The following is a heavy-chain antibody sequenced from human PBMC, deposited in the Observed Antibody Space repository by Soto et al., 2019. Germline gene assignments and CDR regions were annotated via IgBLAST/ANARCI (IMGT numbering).Heavy chain of an antibody. CDR1: GGYISSGGYY. Sequence: SETLSLTCTVSGGYISSGGYYWSWIRQHPGKGLEWIGYIYYSGSTYYNPSLKSRVTISVDTSKNQFSLKLSSVPAADTAVYYCASWVGGWGGTQRYQPLLYSGVVNAFDIWGQGTMVTVSS. J-gene: IGHJ3*02. D-gene: IGHD2-2*02. CDR2: IYYSGST. V-gene: IGHV4-31*03. CDR3: ASWVGGWGGTQRYQPLLYSGVVNAFDI.